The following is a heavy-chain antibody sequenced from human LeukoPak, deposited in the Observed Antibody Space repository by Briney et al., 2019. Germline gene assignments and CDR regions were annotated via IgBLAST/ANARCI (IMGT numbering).Heavy chain of an antibody. V-gene: IGHV4-4*07. Sequence: TSETLSLTCTVSGGSISSYYWSWTRQPAGKGLEWIGRIYTSGSTNYNPSLKSRVTMSVDTSKNQFSLKLSSVTAADTAVYYCARDPRSSWYDYWGQGTLVTVSS. CDR2: IYTSGST. CDR3: ARDPRSSWYDY. CDR1: GGSISSYY. D-gene: IGHD6-13*01. J-gene: IGHJ4*02.